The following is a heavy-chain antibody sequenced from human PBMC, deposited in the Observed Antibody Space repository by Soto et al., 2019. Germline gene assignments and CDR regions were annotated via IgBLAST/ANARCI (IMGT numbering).Heavy chain of an antibody. CDR2: ISYDGSLQ. CDR3: VSDRGYGHASVPYS. CDR1: GFAFSSYG. D-gene: IGHD5-18*01. V-gene: IGHV3-30*03. J-gene: IGHJ4*02. Sequence: QAQLVESGGGVVQPGRSLRLSCAASGFAFSSYGMQWVRQAPSTGLEWVAVISYDGSLQHYADSVKGRFTISRDNSKNMVFLQMSSLRAEDTAVYYCVSDRGYGHASVPYSWGQGTLVSVSS.